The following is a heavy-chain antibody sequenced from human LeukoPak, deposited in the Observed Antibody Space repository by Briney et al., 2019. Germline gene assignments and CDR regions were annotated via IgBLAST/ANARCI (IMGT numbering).Heavy chain of an antibody. V-gene: IGHV1-46*01. J-gene: IGHJ3*02. Sequence: ASVKVSCKASGYTFTSYYMHWVRQAPGQGLEWMGIINPSGGSTSYAQKFQGRVTMTRDTSTSTVYMELSSLRSEDTAVYYCATDRAAAEAFDIWGQGTMVTVSS. CDR1: GYTFTSYY. CDR3: ATDRAAAEAFDI. CDR2: INPSGGST. D-gene: IGHD6-13*01.